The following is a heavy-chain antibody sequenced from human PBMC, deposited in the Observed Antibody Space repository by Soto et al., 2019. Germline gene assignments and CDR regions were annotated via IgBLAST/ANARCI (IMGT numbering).Heavy chain of an antibody. V-gene: IGHV4-34*01. CDR3: ERGSPYSGYAW. D-gene: IGHD5-12*01. CDR1: GGSFSGYY. J-gene: IGHJ4*02. CDR2: IYYSGCT. Sequence: QVQLKRWGAGLLKPSETLSLTCAVYGGSFSGYYWSWIRQPPGTGLEWIGDIYYSGCTNYNPSLKGRATISVDTPKNQLSLKLSSVTAADTTVYDCERGSPYSGYAWWGQGTLVTVSS.